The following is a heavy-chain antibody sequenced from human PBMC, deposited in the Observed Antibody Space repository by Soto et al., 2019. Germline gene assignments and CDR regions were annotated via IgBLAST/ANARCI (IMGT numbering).Heavy chain of an antibody. Sequence: EMQLLESGGGLVQLGGSLRLSCAASGFIFTDYAMTWVRQAPGKGLEWVSGLSGSGGDTYYADSVKGRFTVSRDNSRNXXXXXXXXLXXXXXAXXXXXXDFLQDWGQXYYYGMDVWGQGTTVTVSS. CDR3: XXDFLQDWGQXYYYGMDV. CDR2: LSGSGGDT. J-gene: IGHJ6*02. CDR1: GFIFTDYA. V-gene: IGHV3-23*01. D-gene: IGHD7-27*01.